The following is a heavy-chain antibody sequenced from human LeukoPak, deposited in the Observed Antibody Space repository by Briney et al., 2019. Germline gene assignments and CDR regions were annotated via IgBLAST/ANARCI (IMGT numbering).Heavy chain of an antibody. D-gene: IGHD2-2*01. J-gene: IGHJ3*02. V-gene: IGHV5-51*01. CDR3: AGSSIVVVPAAMPDAFDI. CDR1: GYSFTSYW. Sequence: GESLKISCRGSGYSFTSYWIGWVRQMPGKGLEWTGIMYPGDSDTRYSPSFQGQVTISADKSISTAYLQWSSLKASDTAMYYCAGSSIVVVPAAMPDAFDIWGQGTMVTVSS. CDR2: MYPGDSDT.